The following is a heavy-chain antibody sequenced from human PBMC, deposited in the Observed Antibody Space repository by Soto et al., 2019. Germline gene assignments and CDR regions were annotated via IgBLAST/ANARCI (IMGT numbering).Heavy chain of an antibody. V-gene: IGHV3-11*01. D-gene: IGHD6-19*01. CDR3: AREWQWLDY. J-gene: IGHJ4*02. CDR2: ITTSGSLI. Sequence: QVQLVESGGGLVKPGGSLRLSYAASGFTFSDYYMSWIRQAPGKGLEWVSYITTSGSLIYYADSVKGRFTVSRDNAKNSLYLHMNSLRVADMAVYYCAREWQWLDYWGQGTLVTVSS. CDR1: GFTFSDYY.